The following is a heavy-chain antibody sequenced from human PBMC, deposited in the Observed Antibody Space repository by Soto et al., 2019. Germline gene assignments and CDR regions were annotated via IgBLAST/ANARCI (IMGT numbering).Heavy chain of an antibody. CDR1: GFTFSSYW. V-gene: IGHV3-7*01. CDR3: ARAGRITIFSTGYPLNAFDI. Sequence: EVQLVESGGGLVQPGRSLRLSCVASGFTFSSYWMSWVRQAPGKGLEWVANIKQDGSEKYYVDSVKGRFTISRDNAKNSLYLQMNSLRAEDTAVYYCARAGRITIFSTGYPLNAFDIWGQGTMVTVSS. CDR2: IKQDGSEK. D-gene: IGHD3-9*01. J-gene: IGHJ3*02.